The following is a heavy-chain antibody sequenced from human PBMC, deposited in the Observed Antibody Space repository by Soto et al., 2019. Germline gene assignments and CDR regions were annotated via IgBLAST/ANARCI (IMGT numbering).Heavy chain of an antibody. CDR2: ISSSSSVI. CDR3: ARDLSWGSNWYYYMDV. CDR1: GYILGDCA. V-gene: IGHV3-48*01. Sequence: GASLGVSCATSGYILGDCAMNWVRQAPGKRLEWVSYISSSSSVIDYADSVKGRFTVSRDNARNSLYLQMNSLRAEDTAVYYCARDLSWGSNWYYYMDVWGEGTTVTVSS. J-gene: IGHJ6*03. D-gene: IGHD7-27*01.